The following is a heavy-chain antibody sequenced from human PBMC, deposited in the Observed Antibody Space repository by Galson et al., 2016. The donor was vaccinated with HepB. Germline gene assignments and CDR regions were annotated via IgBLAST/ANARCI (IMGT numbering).Heavy chain of an antibody. J-gene: IGHJ6*04. V-gene: IGHV3-9*01. Sequence: SLRLSCAASGFTFGDYAMFWVRQSPGKGLEWVSTISWNGDDVFYGDSVKGRFTISRDNARNLLYLQMSSLRPEDTALYYCAREQTTVTTNFGMGVWGNGTAVTVSS. D-gene: IGHD4-17*01. CDR3: AREQTTVTTNFGMGV. CDR1: GFTFGDYA. CDR2: ISWNGDDV.